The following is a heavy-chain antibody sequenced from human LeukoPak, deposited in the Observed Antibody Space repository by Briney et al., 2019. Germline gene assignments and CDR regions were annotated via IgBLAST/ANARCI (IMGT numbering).Heavy chain of an antibody. D-gene: IGHD6-19*01. CDR1: GLTVANSEY. Sequence: PGGSLRLSCAASGLTVANSEYIHWVRQAPGKGLQWVSVIYSSGSTYYADSVKGRFTISRDNSKNTLYLQMNRLRDEGTAVYYCAVRGGSGWSHYYYMDVWGKGTTVTISS. CDR3: AVRGGSGWSHYYYMDV. V-gene: IGHV3-66*01. J-gene: IGHJ6*03. CDR2: IYSSGST.